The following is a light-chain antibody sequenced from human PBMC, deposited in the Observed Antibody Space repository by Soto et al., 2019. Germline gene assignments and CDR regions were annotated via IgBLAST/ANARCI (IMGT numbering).Light chain of an antibody. Sequence: EIVMTQSPATLSVSPGERATLSCRASQSVSSNLAWYQQNPGQAPRLLIYGASTRATGIPARFSGSGSGTEFTLTISSLQSEDFAVYSCQQYNNWPWTFGQGTKVDIK. CDR2: GAS. CDR3: QQYNNWPWT. J-gene: IGKJ1*01. V-gene: IGKV3-15*01. CDR1: QSVSSN.